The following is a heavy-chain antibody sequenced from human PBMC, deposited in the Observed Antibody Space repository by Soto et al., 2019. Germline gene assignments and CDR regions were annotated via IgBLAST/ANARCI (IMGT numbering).Heavy chain of an antibody. CDR2: IYYSGST. V-gene: IGHV4-59*01. CDR1: GGSISSYY. Sequence: PSETLSLTCTVSGGSISSYYWSWIRQPPGKGLEWIGYIYYSGSTNYNPSLKSRVTISVDTSKNQFSLKLSSVTAADTAVYYCVRGHSYGAAFDYWGQGTLVTVSS. D-gene: IGHD5-18*01. J-gene: IGHJ4*02. CDR3: VRGHSYGAAFDY.